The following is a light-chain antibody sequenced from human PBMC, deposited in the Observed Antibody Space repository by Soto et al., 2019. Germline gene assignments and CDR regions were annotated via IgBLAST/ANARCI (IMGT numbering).Light chain of an antibody. CDR1: QSVSNNY. J-gene: IGKJ4*01. V-gene: IGKV3-20*01. CDR3: QQYGRSPLT. Sequence: IVLTQSPGTLSLSPLERAALSCMASQSVSNNYLAWYQQKPGQAPRLLIYGASSRATGIPDRFSGSGSGTDFTLTINRLEPEDCAVYYCQQYGRSPLTFGGGTKVDIK. CDR2: GAS.